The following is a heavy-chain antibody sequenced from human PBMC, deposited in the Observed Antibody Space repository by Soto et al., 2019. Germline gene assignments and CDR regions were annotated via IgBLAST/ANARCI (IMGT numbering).Heavy chain of an antibody. CDR3: ASHTAAVALHLFDY. D-gene: IGHD6-19*01. J-gene: IGHJ4*02. V-gene: IGHV4-39*01. Sequence: PSETLSLTCTVSGGSISSTGYYWGWIRQPPGKGLEWIGSISYTGSTYYNPSLKSRVTVSVDTSKNQFSLKLSSVTAADTALYYCASHTAAVALHLFDYWGQGTLVPVSS. CDR2: ISYTGST. CDR1: GGSISSTGYY.